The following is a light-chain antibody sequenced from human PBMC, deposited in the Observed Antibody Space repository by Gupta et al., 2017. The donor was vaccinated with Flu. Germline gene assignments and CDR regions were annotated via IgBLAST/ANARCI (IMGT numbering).Light chain of an antibody. J-gene: IGKJ1*01. CDR2: AAS. Sequence: DTQMTQSPSSLSASIGDRVTITCRGSESISRYLNWYQQKPGQAPELLIYAASTLQSGVPSRFSGSGSGTEFTLTISSLQPEDFATYYCQQSYNSPPCTFGQGTKVDI. CDR1: ESISRY. V-gene: IGKV1-39*01. CDR3: QQSYNSPPCT.